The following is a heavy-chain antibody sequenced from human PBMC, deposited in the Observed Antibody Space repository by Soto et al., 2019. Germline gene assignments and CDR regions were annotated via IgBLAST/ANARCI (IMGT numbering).Heavy chain of an antibody. Sequence: SETLSLTCTVSGGSVSSGSYYWSWIRQPPGKGLEWIGYIYYSGSTNYNPSLKSRVTISVDTSKNQFSLKLSSVTAADTAVYYCARVWIFYDSSGYYYYYYGMDVWGQGTTVTVSS. D-gene: IGHD3-22*01. CDR2: IYYSGST. V-gene: IGHV4-61*01. CDR3: ARVWIFYDSSGYYYYYYGMDV. CDR1: GGSVSSGSYY. J-gene: IGHJ6*02.